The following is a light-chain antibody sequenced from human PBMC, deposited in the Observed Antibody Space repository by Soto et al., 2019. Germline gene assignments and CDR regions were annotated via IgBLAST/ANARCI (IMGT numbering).Light chain of an antibody. CDR3: ASYTSNTKWL. CDR2: EVT. V-gene: IGLV2-14*01. CDR1: SSDVADYKY. J-gene: IGLJ3*02. Sequence: QSALTQPASVSGSPGQSITISCTGTSSDVADYKYVSWYQHHPDKAPKLIIYEVTNRPSGISNRFSGSKSDNTASLTISGLQAEDEADYYCASYTSNTKWLFGGGTKVTVL.